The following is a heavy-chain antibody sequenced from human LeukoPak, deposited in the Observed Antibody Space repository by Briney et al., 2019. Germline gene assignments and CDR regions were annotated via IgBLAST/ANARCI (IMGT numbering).Heavy chain of an antibody. CDR3: ASVDRAIVHYYGMDV. V-gene: IGHV3-7*01. Sequence: PGGSLRLSCAASGLTFSRYWMSWVRQAPGKGLEWVANIKQDGSETYHVDSVKGRFTISRDNARNSLYLQMNSLRAEDTAVYYCASVDRAIVHYYGMDVWGQGTTVTVSS. CDR2: IKQDGSET. J-gene: IGHJ6*02. CDR1: GLTFSRYW. D-gene: IGHD5-18*01.